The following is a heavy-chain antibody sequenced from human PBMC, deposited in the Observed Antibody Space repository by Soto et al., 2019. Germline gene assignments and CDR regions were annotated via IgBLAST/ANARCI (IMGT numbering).Heavy chain of an antibody. V-gene: IGHV3-30-3*01. CDR3: ARDRSFGTSGYYSWDL. CDR1: GFIFTNYA. D-gene: IGHD3-22*01. J-gene: IGHJ5*02. CDR2: ISSNGGNA. Sequence: QVQLVESGGGVAHPGKSLRLSCAASGFIFTNYAMHWVRQAPGRGLEWVAVISSNGGNADSADSVKGRFTISKDNSKNTVFLRMDSQRPEDSAIYYCARDRSFGTSGYYSWDLWGQGTLVTVSS.